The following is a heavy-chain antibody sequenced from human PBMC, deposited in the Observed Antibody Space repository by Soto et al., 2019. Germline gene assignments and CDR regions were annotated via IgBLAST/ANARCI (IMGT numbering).Heavy chain of an antibody. CDR2: IWYDGVNR. J-gene: IGHJ5*02. V-gene: IGHV3-33*01. CDR1: GFSVSDFG. Sequence: QVQLVESGGGVVQPGRSLTLSCAASGFSVSDFGMNWVRQAPGKGLEWVAVIWYDGVNRYYEDSVKGRFTISRDNSMNKFYLEMNSLRAEDTAFYSWARAARTMVTQATYYFAPWGQGTLVTVSS. D-gene: IGHD4-17*01. CDR3: ARAARTMVTQATYYFAP.